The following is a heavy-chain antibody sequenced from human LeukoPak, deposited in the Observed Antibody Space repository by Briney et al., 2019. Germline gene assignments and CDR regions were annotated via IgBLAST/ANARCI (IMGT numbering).Heavy chain of an antibody. Sequence: SETLSLTCTVSGGSISGSNYYWGWIRQPPGKGLEWIGHIYHTGTTYYNPPLKSRVTISADTSKNQFSLNLHSLTAADTGAYYCARPGKVVLHSESGHYGLDVWGQGTTVIVSS. D-gene: IGHD1-26*01. CDR2: IYHTGTT. J-gene: IGHJ6*02. V-gene: IGHV4-39*01. CDR3: ARPGKVVLHSESGHYGLDV. CDR1: GGSISGSNYY.